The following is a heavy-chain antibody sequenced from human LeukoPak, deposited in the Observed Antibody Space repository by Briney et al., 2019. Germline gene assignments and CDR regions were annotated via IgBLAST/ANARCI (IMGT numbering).Heavy chain of an antibody. CDR2: ISHSGST. CDR1: DYSIRSDYY. D-gene: IGHD7-27*01. CDR3: ATRKLGNDY. Sequence: SETLSLTCTVSDYSIRSDYYWGWIRQPPGKGLGWIGSISHSGSTYNNPSLQSRVTMSVDTSKNHFSLRLSSVTAADTAVYYCATRKLGNDYWGQGTLVTVSS. J-gene: IGHJ4*02. V-gene: IGHV4-38-2*02.